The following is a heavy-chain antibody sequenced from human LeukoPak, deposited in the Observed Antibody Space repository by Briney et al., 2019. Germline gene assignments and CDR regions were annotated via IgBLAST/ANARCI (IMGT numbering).Heavy chain of an antibody. V-gene: IGHV1-2*04. D-gene: IGHD6-13*01. Sequence: GASVKVSCKASGYTFTGYYMHWVRQAPGQGLEWMGWINPNSGGTNYAQKFQGWVTMTRDTSTSTVYMELSSLRSEDTAVYYCARDVAAAGSTDWYFDLWGRGTLVTVSS. CDR2: INPNSGGT. J-gene: IGHJ2*01. CDR3: ARDVAAAGSTDWYFDL. CDR1: GYTFTGYY.